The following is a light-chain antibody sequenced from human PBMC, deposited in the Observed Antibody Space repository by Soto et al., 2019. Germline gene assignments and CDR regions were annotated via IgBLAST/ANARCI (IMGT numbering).Light chain of an antibody. Sequence: DIQMTQSPSSLSASVGDRVTITCRASQGISTYFDWYQQKPGTVPKLLIFAASTLQSEVRSRFCDSGTGTDFTFTISSLQPEDVATYYWQDYNGAPRTGGLGTHVEIK. CDR3: QDYNGAPRT. CDR1: QGISTY. J-gene: IGKJ1*01. V-gene: IGKV1-27*01. CDR2: AAS.